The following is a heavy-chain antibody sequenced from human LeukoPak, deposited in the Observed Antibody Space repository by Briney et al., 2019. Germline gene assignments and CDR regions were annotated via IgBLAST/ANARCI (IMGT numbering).Heavy chain of an antibody. Sequence: PSETLSLTCSVSACSISAYYWSWIRQSPGKGLEWIAYIYYSGSTNYNPSLKSRVTISVDTSKNQFSLKLSSVTAADTAMYYSARATDASSGYFWFDPWGQGTLVTVSS. CDR2: IYYSGST. J-gene: IGHJ5*02. CDR1: ACSISAYY. V-gene: IGHV4-59*01. CDR3: ARATDASSGYFWFDP. D-gene: IGHD3-22*01.